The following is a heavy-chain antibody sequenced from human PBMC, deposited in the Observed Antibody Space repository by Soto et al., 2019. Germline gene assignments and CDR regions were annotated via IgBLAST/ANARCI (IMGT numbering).Heavy chain of an antibody. Sequence: GGSLRLSCAASGFTFSNAWMSWVRQAPGKGLEWVGRIKSKTDGGTTDYAAPVKGRFTISRDDSKNTLYLQMNSLKTEDTAVYYCTPDYPPRISQQWLPTRLLENAFDIWGQGTMVTVSS. CDR2: IKSKTDGGTT. CDR3: TPDYPPRISQQWLPTRLLENAFDI. V-gene: IGHV3-15*01. J-gene: IGHJ3*02. CDR1: GFTFSNAW. D-gene: IGHD6-19*01.